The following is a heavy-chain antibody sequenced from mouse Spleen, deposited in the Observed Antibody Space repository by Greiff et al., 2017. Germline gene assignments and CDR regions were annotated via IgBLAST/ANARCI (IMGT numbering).Heavy chain of an antibody. V-gene: IGHV14-1*01. CDR1: GFNIKDYY. J-gene: IGHJ4*01. D-gene: IGHD1-1*01. CDR3: TAFITTVVATEDY. Sequence: VQLQQSGAELVRPGASVKLSCTASGFNIKDYYMHWVKQRPEQGLEWIGRIDPEDGDTEYAPKFQGKATMTADTSSNTAYLQLSSLTSEDTAVYYCTAFITTVVATEDYWGQGTSVTVSS. CDR2: IDPEDGDT.